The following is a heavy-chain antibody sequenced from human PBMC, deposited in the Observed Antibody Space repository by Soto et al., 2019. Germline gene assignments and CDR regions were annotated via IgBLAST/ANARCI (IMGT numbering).Heavy chain of an antibody. Sequence: GASVKVSCKASGGTFSSYAISWVRQAPGQGLECMGRIIPIFGTANYAQKFQGRVTITADESKSTAYMELRSLKSEDTAVYYCAREPGYYDSRASYYYGMDDWGQGTTVTVSS. D-gene: IGHD3-22*01. CDR1: GGTFSSYA. CDR2: IIPIFGTA. J-gene: IGHJ6*02. V-gene: IGHV1-69*13. CDR3: AREPGYYDSRASYYYGMDD.